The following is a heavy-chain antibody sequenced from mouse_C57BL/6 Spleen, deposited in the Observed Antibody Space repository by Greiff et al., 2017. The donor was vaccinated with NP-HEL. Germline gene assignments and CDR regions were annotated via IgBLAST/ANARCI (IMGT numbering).Heavy chain of an antibody. CDR1: GFTFSSYA. CDR2: ISDGGSYT. CDR3: ARDTIYGSSQFDY. J-gene: IGHJ2*01. Sequence: EVKLVESGGGLVKPGGSLKLSCAASGFTFSSYAMSWVRQTPEKRLEWVATISDGGSYTYYPDNVKGRFTISRDNAKNNLYLQMSHLKSEDTAMYYCARDTIYGSSQFDYWGQGTTLTVSS. D-gene: IGHD1-1*01. V-gene: IGHV5-4*01.